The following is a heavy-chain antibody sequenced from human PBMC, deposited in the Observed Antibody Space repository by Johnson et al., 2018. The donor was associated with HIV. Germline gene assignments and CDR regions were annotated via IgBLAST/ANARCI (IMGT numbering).Heavy chain of an antibody. J-gene: IGHJ3*02. CDR2: IYSGGST. CDR3: ARDPYYDLLTGTWDAFDI. Sequence: VQLVESGGGLVKPGGSLRLSCAASGFTVSNYYMTWVRQSPGKGLEWVSVIYSGGSTYYADSVKGRFTISRDTSKNTLYLQMNSLRAEDTAVYYCARDPYYDLLTGTWDAFDIWGQGTMVTVSS. CDR1: GFTVSNYY. V-gene: IGHV3-66*01. D-gene: IGHD3-9*01.